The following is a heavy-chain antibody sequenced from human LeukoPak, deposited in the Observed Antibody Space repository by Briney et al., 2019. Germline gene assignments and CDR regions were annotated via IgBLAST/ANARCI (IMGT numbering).Heavy chain of an antibody. CDR2: INHSGST. D-gene: IGHD5-18*01. J-gene: IGHJ6*03. CDR1: GGSISSSSYY. CDR3: ARVGYSYGPRPYYYYYYMDV. V-gene: IGHV4-39*07. Sequence: SETLSLTCTVSGGSISSSSYYWSWIRQPPGKGLEWIGEINHSGSTNYNPSLKSRVTISVDTSKNQFSLKLSSVTAADTAVYYCARVGYSYGPRPYYYYYYMDVWGKGTTVTVSS.